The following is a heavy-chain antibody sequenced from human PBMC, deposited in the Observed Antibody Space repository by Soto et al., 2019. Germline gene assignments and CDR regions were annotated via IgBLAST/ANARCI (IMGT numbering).Heavy chain of an antibody. CDR1: GFTFSSYA. CDR2: ISGSGGST. V-gene: IGHV3-23*01. J-gene: IGHJ3*02. CDR3: AKKLRLDDAFDI. Sequence: EVQLLESGGGLVQPGGSLRLSCAASGFTFSSYAMSWVRQAPGKGLEWVSAISGSGGSTYYADSVKGRFTISRDNSKNTLYLQRNSLRAEYTAVYYCAKKLRLDDAFDIWGQGTMVTVSS. D-gene: IGHD6-6*01.